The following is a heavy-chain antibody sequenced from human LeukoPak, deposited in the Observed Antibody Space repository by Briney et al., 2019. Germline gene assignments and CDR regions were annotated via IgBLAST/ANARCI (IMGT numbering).Heavy chain of an antibody. Sequence: GGSLRLSCAVSGFSFSSYAMNWVRQAPGQGLEWVSGISGRGDGTYYADSVRGRFTISRDNSRNTLYLQMNRLRAGDTAVYYCAKDRASPGFNLFDPWGQGTLVTVSS. CDR3: AKDRASPGFNLFDP. J-gene: IGHJ5*02. CDR2: ISGRGDGT. V-gene: IGHV3-23*01. CDR1: GFSFSSYA. D-gene: IGHD5-12*01.